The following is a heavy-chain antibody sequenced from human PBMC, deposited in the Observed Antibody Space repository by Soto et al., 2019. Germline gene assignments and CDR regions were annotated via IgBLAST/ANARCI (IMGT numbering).Heavy chain of an antibody. D-gene: IGHD3-3*01. J-gene: IGHJ6*02. V-gene: IGHV4-34*01. Sequence: SETLSLTCAVYGGSFGGYYWSWIRQPPGKGLEWIGEINHSGSTNYNPSLKSRVTISVDTSKNQFSLKLSSVTAADTAVYYCARGDPVRVVSKAPGLHYYGMDVWGQGTTVTVSS. CDR2: INHSGST. CDR3: ARGDPVRVVSKAPGLHYYGMDV. CDR1: GGSFGGYY.